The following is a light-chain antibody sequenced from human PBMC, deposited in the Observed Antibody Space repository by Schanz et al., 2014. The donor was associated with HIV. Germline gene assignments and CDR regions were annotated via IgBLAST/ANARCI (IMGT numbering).Light chain of an antibody. V-gene: IGKV3-20*01. Sequence: EIVLTQSPGSLSLSPGGRATLSCGASQRLSSSYLAWYQQKRDQPPRLVIYATSTRAAGIPDRFSGTGSGTDFTLTISRLEPDDFAVYFCQYFGNSGGTFGGGTKVEIK. J-gene: IGKJ4*01. CDR2: ATS. CDR1: QRLSSSY. CDR3: QYFGNSGGT.